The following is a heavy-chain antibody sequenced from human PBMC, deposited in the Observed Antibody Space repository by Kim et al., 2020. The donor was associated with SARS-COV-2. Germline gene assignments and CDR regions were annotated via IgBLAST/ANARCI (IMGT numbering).Heavy chain of an antibody. CDR3: ARVPRRDYDFWDVYYYYGMDV. Sequence: ASVKVSCKASGYTFTSYGISWVRQAPGQGLEWMGWISAYNGNTNYAQKLQGRVTMTTDTSTSTAYMELRSLRSDDTAVYYCARVPRRDYDFWDVYYYYGMDVWGQGTTVTVSS. V-gene: IGHV1-18*04. CDR1: GYTFTSYG. D-gene: IGHD3-3*01. J-gene: IGHJ6*02. CDR2: ISAYNGNT.